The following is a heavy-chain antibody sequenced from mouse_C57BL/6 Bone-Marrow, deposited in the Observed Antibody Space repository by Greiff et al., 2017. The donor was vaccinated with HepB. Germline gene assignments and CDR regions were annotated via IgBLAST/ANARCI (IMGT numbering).Heavy chain of an antibody. D-gene: IGHD2-4*01. CDR3: ARIYYDYVFAY. CDR1: GYNFTSYG. V-gene: IGHV1-81*01. CDR2: IYPRSGNT. J-gene: IGHJ3*01. Sequence: VQLQQSGAELARPGASVKLSCKASGYNFTSYGISWVKQRTGQGLEWIGEIYPRSGNTYYNEKFKGKATLTADKSSSTAYMELRSLTSEDSAVYFCARIYYDYVFAYWGQGTLVTVSA.